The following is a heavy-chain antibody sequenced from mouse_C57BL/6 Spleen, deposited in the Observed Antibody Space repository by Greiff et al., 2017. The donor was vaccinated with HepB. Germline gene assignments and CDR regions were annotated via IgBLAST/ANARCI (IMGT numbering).Heavy chain of an antibody. D-gene: IGHD1-1*01. J-gene: IGHJ1*03. CDR3: VRNYGRNWDFDV. CDR1: GFTFNTYA. V-gene: IGHV10-3*01. Sequence: EVKLVESGEGLVKPGGSLKLSCAASGFTFNTYAMHWVRQAPGKGLEWVARIRSKSSNYATYYADSVKDRFTISRDDSQSMLYLQMNNLKTEDTAMYYCVRNYGRNWDFDVWGTGTTVTVSS. CDR2: IRSKSSNYAT.